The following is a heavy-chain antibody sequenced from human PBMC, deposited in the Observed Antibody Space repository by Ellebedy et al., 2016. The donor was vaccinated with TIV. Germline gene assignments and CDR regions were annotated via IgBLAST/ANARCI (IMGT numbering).Heavy chain of an antibody. CDR2: IYGGGET. J-gene: IGHJ4*02. CDR3: ARKSDSLLVTGGDC. D-gene: IGHD3-16*01. CDR1: GFTVSHNY. Sequence: GESLKISCAASGFTVSHNYMTWVRQAPGKGLECVSIIYGGGETHYADSVKGRFIISRDSSKNTLNLQMNSLRAEDTAVYYCARKSDSLLVTGGDCWGQGALVTVSS. V-gene: IGHV3-66*01.